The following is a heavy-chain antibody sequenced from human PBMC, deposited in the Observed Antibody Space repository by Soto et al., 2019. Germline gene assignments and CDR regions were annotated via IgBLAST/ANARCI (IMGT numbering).Heavy chain of an antibody. D-gene: IGHD2-2*02. Sequence: SETLSLTCIVSGASVSSNRYYWTWIRQPPGKGLEWIGYTDYSGSTKYNPSLKSRVTISVDTSKNQFSLRVSSVTAADTAMYYCARADRQYCSVSTCYIFHYWGQGTQVTVSS. J-gene: IGHJ4*02. CDR3: ARADRQYCSVSTCYIFHY. V-gene: IGHV4-61*01. CDR1: GASVSSNRYY. CDR2: TDYSGST.